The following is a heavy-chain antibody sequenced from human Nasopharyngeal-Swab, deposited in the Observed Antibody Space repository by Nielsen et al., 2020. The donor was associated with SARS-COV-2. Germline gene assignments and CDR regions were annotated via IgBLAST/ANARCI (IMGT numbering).Heavy chain of an antibody. Sequence: WIRQPPGKGLEWIGSIYYSGSTYYNPSLKSRVTISVDTSKNQFSLKLSSVTAADTAVYYCARGPGLLLGYYYYYGMDVWGQGTMVTVSS. V-gene: IGHV4-39*07. J-gene: IGHJ6*02. CDR2: IYYSGST. D-gene: IGHD2-15*01. CDR3: ARGPGLLLGYYYYYGMDV.